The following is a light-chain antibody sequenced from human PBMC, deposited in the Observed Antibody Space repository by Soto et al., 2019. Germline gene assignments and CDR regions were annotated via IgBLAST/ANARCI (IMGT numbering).Light chain of an antibody. Sequence: QSFLTQPASVSGSPGQSITISCTGTSSDVGGYNYVSWYQQHPGKAPKLMIYDVSNRPSGVSNRFSGSKSGNTASLTISGLQAEDEADYYCSSYTSSSTLFGGGTKLTV. CDR1: SSDVGGYNY. J-gene: IGLJ2*01. V-gene: IGLV2-14*01. CDR3: SSYTSSSTL. CDR2: DVS.